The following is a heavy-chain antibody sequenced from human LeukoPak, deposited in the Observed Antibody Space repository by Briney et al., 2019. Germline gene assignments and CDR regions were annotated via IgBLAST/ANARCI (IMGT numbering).Heavy chain of an antibody. CDR1: GFTFSSYA. J-gene: IGHJ4*02. D-gene: IGHD2-8*01. CDR3: AKEARYCTNGVCYTLFDY. CDR2: ISGSGGST. Sequence: SGGSLRLSCAASGFTFSSYAMSWVRQAPGKGLEWVSAISGSGGSTYYADSVKGRFTISRDNSKNTLYLQMNSLRAEDTAVYYCAKEARYCTNGVCYTLFDYWGQGTLVTVSS. V-gene: IGHV3-23*01.